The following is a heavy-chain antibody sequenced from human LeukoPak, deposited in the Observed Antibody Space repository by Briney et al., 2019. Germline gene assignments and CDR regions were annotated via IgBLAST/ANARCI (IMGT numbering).Heavy chain of an antibody. CDR3: ARGGRTYYYGSGSYFD. D-gene: IGHD3-10*01. CDR2: MNPNSGNT. Sequence: GASVKVSCKASGYTFTSYDINWVRQATGQRLEWRGWMNPNSGNTGYAQKFQGRVTMTRNTSISTAYMELSSLRSGDTAVYYCARGGRTYYYGSGSYFDWGQGTLVTVSS. V-gene: IGHV1-8*01. J-gene: IGHJ4*02. CDR1: GYTFTSYD.